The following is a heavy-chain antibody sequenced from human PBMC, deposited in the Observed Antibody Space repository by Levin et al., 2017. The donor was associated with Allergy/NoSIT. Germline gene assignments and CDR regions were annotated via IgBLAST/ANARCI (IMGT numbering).Heavy chain of an antibody. J-gene: IGHJ6*02. D-gene: IGHD6-13*01. CDR1: GGSFRSFY. V-gene: IGHV4-34*01. Sequence: SETLSLTCGVDGGSFRSFYWSWIRQPPGKGLEWIGEINHSGTTNYNPSLTSRVTISIDTSENQISLSLSSVTAADTAVYYCAGAFASAGTDSIYFYYYGVDVWGQGTTVTVSS. CDR2: INHSGTT. CDR3: AGAFASAGTDSIYFYYYGVDV.